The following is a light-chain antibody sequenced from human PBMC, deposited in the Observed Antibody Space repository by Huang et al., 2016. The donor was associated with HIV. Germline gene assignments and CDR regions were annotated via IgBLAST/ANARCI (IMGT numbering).Light chain of an antibody. CDR3: QQYGSSPAT. J-gene: IGKJ1*01. CDR1: QSVNSGY. CDR2: GAS. V-gene: IGKV3-20*01. Sequence: GTLSLSPGERTTLSCRASQSVNSGYLAWYQQKPGPAPRLLIYGASTRATGIPGRFSGSGSGTDFTLTISRLQPEDFAVYYCQQYGSSPATFGQGTKVEVK.